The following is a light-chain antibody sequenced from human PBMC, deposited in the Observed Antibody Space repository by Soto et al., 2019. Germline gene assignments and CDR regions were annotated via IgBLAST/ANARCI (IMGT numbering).Light chain of an antibody. Sequence: QSALTQPASVSGSPGQSITISCTGSSSDIGGYNFVSWYQQHPGKAPKLMIYEVSNRPSGVSSRFSGAKSGNTASLTISGLQADDEADYYCSSFSSSTTVLVFGGGTKLTVL. CDR3: SSFSSSTTVLV. CDR2: EVS. J-gene: IGLJ3*02. V-gene: IGLV2-14*01. CDR1: SSDIGGYNF.